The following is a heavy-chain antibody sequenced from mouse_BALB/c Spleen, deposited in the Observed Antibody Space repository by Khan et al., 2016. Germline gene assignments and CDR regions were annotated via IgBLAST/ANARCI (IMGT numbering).Heavy chain of an antibody. Sequence: EVELVESGGGLVRPGGSLKLSCAASGFTFSDYYMYWIRQTPEKRLEWVATISDGGNYPSYPASVKGRFTISPDNAKNNLYLQMSSLKSEDTAMYYCARTYGNYGYFDVWGAGTTVTVSS. CDR1: GFTFSDYY. CDR2: ISDGGNYP. V-gene: IGHV5-4*02. CDR3: ARTYGNYGYFDV. J-gene: IGHJ1*01. D-gene: IGHD2-1*01.